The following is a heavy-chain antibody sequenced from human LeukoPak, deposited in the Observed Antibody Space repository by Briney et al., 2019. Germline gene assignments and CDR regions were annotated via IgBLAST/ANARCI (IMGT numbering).Heavy chain of an antibody. CDR3: ARDGVAGVYYFDY. CDR2: INPSGGST. D-gene: IGHD6-19*01. CDR1: GYTFTSYY. V-gene: IGHV1-46*01. J-gene: IGHJ4*02. Sequence: GSVQFSFQASGYTFTSYYMHWVRPAPGQGREWMGIINPSGGSTNYAQKFQGRVTMTRDMSTSTVYMELSSLRSEDTAVYYCARDGVAGVYYFDYWGQGTLVTVSS.